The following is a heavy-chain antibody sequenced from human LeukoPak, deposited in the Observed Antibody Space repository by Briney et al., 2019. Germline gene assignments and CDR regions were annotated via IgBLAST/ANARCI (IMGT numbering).Heavy chain of an antibody. V-gene: IGHV3-21*01. CDR2: ISSSSSYI. Sequence: GGSLRLSCAASGFTFSSYSMNWVRQAPGKGLEWASSISSSSSYIYYADSVKGRFTISRDNAKNSLYLQMTSLRAEDTAVYYCAREAGGSYFTGGSFDYWGQGTLVTVSS. CDR3: AREAGGSYFTGGSFDY. CDR1: GFTFSSYS. D-gene: IGHD1-26*01. J-gene: IGHJ4*02.